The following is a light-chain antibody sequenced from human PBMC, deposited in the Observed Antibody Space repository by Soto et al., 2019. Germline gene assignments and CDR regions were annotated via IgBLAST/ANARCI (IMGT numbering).Light chain of an antibody. J-gene: IGKJ1*01. Sequence: DIQMTQSPSSLSASVGDRVTITCRASQSIANYLNWYRQKPGKAPKLLIYTTSSLQSGVPSRFSGSGSGTDFTLTISSLQPEDFATYFCQQSYSFPKTFGQGTKVEI. CDR3: QQSYSFPKT. CDR2: TTS. V-gene: IGKV1-39*01. CDR1: QSIANY.